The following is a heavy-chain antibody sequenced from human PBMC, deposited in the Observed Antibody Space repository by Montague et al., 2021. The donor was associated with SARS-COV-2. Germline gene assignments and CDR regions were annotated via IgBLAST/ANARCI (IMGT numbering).Heavy chain of an antibody. D-gene: IGHD3-10*01. CDR2: NYYSGST. CDR1: GGSIISSSYY. Sequence: SETLSLTCTVSGGSIISSSYYWGWIRQPPGKGPEWIGSNYYSGSTSYNTSLKSRVTILVDTSTNKYFLKLSTVIAADTAVYYYASERIYGSGSYCNPFQLVGYWGQGTLVTVSS. CDR3: ASERIYGSGSYCNPFQLVGY. V-gene: IGHV4-39*01. J-gene: IGHJ4*02.